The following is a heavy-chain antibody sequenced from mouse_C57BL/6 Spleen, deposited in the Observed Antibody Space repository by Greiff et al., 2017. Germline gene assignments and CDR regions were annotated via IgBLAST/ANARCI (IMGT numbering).Heavy chain of an antibody. D-gene: IGHD1-1*01. V-gene: IGHV1-39*01. CDR2: INPNYGTT. J-gene: IGHJ3*01. Sequence: EVKLQQSGPELVKPGASVKISCKASGYSFTDYNMNWVKQSNGKSLEWIGVINPNYGTTSYNQKFKGKATLTVDQSSSTAYMQRNSLTSEDSAVYYCARTYYFGSSPFAYWGQGTLVTVSA. CDR1: GYSFTDYN. CDR3: ARTYYFGSSPFAY.